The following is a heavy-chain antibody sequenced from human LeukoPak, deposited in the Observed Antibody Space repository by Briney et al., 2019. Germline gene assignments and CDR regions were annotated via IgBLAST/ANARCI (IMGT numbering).Heavy chain of an antibody. V-gene: IGHV4-61*02. J-gene: IGHJ5*02. CDR3: ARENYDFWSGYYFSP. CDR1: GGSISSGSYY. CDR2: IYTSGST. D-gene: IGHD3-3*01. Sequence: SQTLSLTCTVSGGSISSGSYYWSWIRQPAGKGLEWIGRIYTSGSTNYNPSLKSRVTISVDTSKNQFSLKLSSVTAADTAAYYCARENYDFWSGYYFSPWGQGTLVTVSS.